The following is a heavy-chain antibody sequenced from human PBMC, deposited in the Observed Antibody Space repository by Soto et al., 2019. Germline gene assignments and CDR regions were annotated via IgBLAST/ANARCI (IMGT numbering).Heavy chain of an antibody. CDR2: ISWNSGSI. CDR1: GFTFDDYA. Sequence: GGSLRLSCAASGFTFDDYAMHWVRQAPGKGLEWVSGISWNSGSIGYADSVKGRFTISRDNAKNSLYLQMNSLRAEDTALYYCAKDTQQWLVGGAFDIWGQGTMVTVSS. J-gene: IGHJ3*02. V-gene: IGHV3-9*01. D-gene: IGHD6-19*01. CDR3: AKDTQQWLVGGAFDI.